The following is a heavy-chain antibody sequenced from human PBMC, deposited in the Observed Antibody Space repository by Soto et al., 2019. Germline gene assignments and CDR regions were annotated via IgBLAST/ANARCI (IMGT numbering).Heavy chain of an antibody. CDR3: ARPGIAAAGPWYFDY. CDR2: IYYSGST. CDR1: GGSISSSSYY. Sequence: SETLSLTCTVSGGSISSSSYYWGWIRQPPGKGLEWIGSIYYSGSTYYNPSLKSRVTISVDTSKNQFSLKLSSVTAADTAVYYCARPGIAAAGPWYFDYWGQGTLVTVSS. J-gene: IGHJ4*02. V-gene: IGHV4-39*01. D-gene: IGHD6-13*01.